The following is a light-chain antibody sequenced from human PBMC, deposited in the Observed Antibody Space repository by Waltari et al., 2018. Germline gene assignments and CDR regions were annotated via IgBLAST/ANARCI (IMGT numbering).Light chain of an antibody. V-gene: IGKV1-5*03. CDR3: QQYNSYWT. J-gene: IGKJ1*01. CDR2: KAS. CDR1: QRIGSW. Sequence: DNQMTQTPSTLSACVGDVVTITCRATQRIGSWWAWYQQKAGKAPKLLIYKASSLESGVPSRFSGSGSGTEFTLTISSLQPDDFATYYCQQYNSYWTFGQVTKVEIK.